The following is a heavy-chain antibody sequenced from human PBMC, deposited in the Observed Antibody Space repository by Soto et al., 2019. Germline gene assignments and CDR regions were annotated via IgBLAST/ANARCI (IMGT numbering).Heavy chain of an antibody. CDR3: ARGSPRPRTRVAGTTPFDY. Sequence: QVQLVESGGGVVQPGRSLRLSCAASGFTFSSYGMHWVRQAPGKGLEWVAVIWYDGSNKYYADSVKGRFTISRDNSKNTLYLQMNSLRAEDTAVYYCARGSPRPRTRVAGTTPFDYWGQGTLVTVSS. CDR2: IWYDGSNK. J-gene: IGHJ4*02. CDR1: GFTFSSYG. V-gene: IGHV3-33*01. D-gene: IGHD6-19*01.